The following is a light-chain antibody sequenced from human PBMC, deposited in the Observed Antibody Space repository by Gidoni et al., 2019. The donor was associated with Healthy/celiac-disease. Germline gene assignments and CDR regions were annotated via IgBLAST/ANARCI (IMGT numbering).Light chain of an antibody. CDR3: QQYYSTPRT. V-gene: IGKV4-1*01. Sequence: DIVMTQSPDSLAVSLGERATINCKSSQSVLYSPNNKNYLAWYQQKPGQPPQLLIYWASTRESGVPDRFSGSGSGTDFTLTISSLLAEDVAVYYCQQYYSTPRTFGQGTKVEIK. CDR1: QSVLYSPNNKNY. CDR2: WAS. J-gene: IGKJ1*01.